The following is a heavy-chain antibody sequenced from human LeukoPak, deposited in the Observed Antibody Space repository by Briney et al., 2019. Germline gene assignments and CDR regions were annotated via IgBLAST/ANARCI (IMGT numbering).Heavy chain of an antibody. J-gene: IGHJ4*02. CDR3: ARVEYSSSGYFDY. CDR2: IDAGNGKT. V-gene: IGHV1-3*01. D-gene: IGHD6-13*01. CDR1: QYSFTDYA. Sequence: GASVKVSCKASQYSFTDYAVHWVRQAPGQRLEWMGWIDAGNGKTKYSQSFQGRLTIIRDTSATTAYMELSGLTSEDTARYYCARVEYSSSGYFDYWGQGTLVTVSS.